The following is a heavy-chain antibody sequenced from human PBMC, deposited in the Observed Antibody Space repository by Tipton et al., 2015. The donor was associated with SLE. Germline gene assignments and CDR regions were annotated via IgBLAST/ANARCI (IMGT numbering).Heavy chain of an antibody. J-gene: IGHJ4*02. CDR2: IFSTGTT. CDR3: ARGIVGATDFDY. V-gene: IGHV4-61*02. D-gene: IGHD1-26*01. CDR1: GASIDTGPYY. Sequence: TLSLTCTVSGASIDTGPYYWSWIRQPAGKGLEWIGRIFSTGTTVYNPSLKSRVSISIDTSKNQFSLKLTSVTAADTAVYYCARGIVGATDFDYWGQGTLVTVSS.